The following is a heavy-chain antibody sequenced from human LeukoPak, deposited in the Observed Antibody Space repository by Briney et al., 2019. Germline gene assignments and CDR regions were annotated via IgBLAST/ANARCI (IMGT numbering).Heavy chain of an antibody. J-gene: IGHJ4*02. CDR2: IWYDGSNK. CDR1: GFTFSSYG. Sequence: GGSLRLSCAASGFTFSSYGMHWVRQAPGKGLEWVAVIWYDGSNKYYADSVKGRFTISRDNSKNTLYLQMNSLRAEDTAVYYCARDPSPSESGSTSCYWDYWGQGTLVTVSS. CDR3: ARDPSPSESGSTSCYWDY. D-gene: IGHD2-2*01. V-gene: IGHV3-33*01.